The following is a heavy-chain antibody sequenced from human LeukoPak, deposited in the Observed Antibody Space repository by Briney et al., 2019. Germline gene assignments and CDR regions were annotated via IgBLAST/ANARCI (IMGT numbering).Heavy chain of an antibody. CDR2: ISAYNGNT. Sequence: GASVKVSCKASGYTITIYGISWVRQAPGQGLAWMGWISAYNGNTNYAQKLQGRVTMTTDTSTSTAYMELRSLRSDDTAVYYCARVRYGDPPGGYWGQGTLVTVSS. D-gene: IGHD3-10*01. CDR1: GYTITIYG. J-gene: IGHJ4*02. V-gene: IGHV1-18*01. CDR3: ARVRYGDPPGGY.